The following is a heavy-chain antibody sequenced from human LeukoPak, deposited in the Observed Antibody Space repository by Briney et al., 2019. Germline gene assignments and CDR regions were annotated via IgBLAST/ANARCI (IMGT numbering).Heavy chain of an antibody. CDR1: GXSFSGYY. J-gene: IGHJ5*02. V-gene: IGHV4-34*01. Sequence: PSETLSLTCAVYGXSFSGYYGSWIRQPPGKGREWIGEINHSGSTNYNPSLKSRVTISVDTSKNQFSLKLSSVTAADTAVYYCAKPADYTTGGDWFDPWGQGTLVTVSS. CDR3: AKPADYTTGGDWFDP. CDR2: INHSGST. D-gene: IGHD4-11*01.